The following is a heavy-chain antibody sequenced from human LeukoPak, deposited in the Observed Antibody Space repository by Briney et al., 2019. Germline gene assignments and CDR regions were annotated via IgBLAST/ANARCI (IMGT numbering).Heavy chain of an antibody. CDR1: GFTFSSYS. CDR2: ISSSSSYM. D-gene: IGHD4-23*01. CDR3: ARASGSVVTPGDAFDI. J-gene: IGHJ3*02. V-gene: IGHV3-21*01. Sequence: PGGSLRLSCAASGFTFSSYSMNWVRQAPGKGLEWVSSISSSSSYMYYADSVKGRFTISRDNAKNSLYLQMNSLRAEDTAVYYCARASGSVVTPGDAFDIWGQGTMVTVSS.